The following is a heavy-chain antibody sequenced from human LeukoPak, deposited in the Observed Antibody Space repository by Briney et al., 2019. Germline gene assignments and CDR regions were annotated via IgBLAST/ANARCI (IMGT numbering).Heavy chain of an antibody. D-gene: IGHD3-10*01. Sequence: GGSLRLSCAASGFTFSSYGMHWVRQAPGKGLEWVAFIRYDGSNKYYADSVKGRFTIPRDNSKNTLYLQMNSLRAEDTAVYYCAKDKGGNYYGSGSLNRWGQGTLVTVSS. V-gene: IGHV3-30*02. CDR1: GFTFSSYG. CDR2: IRYDGSNK. CDR3: AKDKGGNYYGSGSLNR. J-gene: IGHJ4*02.